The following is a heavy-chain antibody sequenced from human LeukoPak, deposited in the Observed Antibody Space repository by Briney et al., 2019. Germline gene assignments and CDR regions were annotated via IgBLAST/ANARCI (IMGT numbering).Heavy chain of an antibody. CDR3: AKGPSGSYYGFDM. J-gene: IGHJ3*02. Sequence: PGGSLRLSCAASGFTFSSYVMSWVRQAPRKGLEWVSAISGSGGSTYFPDSVKGRFTISRDNSKNTLHLQMNSLRAEDTALYYCAKGPSGSYYGFDMWGQGTMVTVSS. V-gene: IGHV3-23*01. CDR2: ISGSGGST. CDR1: GFTFSSYV. D-gene: IGHD3-10*01.